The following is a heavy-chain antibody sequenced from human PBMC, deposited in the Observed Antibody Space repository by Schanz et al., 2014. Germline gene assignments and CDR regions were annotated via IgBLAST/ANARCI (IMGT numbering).Heavy chain of an antibody. J-gene: IGHJ4*02. Sequence: EVHLVESGGGLGQRGGSLIVSCEGSGFTFNSYSMNWVRQAPGKGLEWISYISSTSSSKDYADSVKGRFSISRDNAKNSLYLQMNSLRDEVTAVYYCAKDGEIWSGYPEYFDSWGQGTLVTVSS. V-gene: IGHV3-48*02. D-gene: IGHD3-3*01. CDR1: GFTFNSYS. CDR3: AKDGEIWSGYPEYFDS. CDR2: ISSTSSSK.